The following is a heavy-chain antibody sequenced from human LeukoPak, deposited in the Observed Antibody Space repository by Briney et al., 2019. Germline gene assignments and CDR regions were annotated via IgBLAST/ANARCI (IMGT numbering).Heavy chain of an antibody. CDR3: ARFGSGWGSFDF. Sequence: GGSLRLSCAASGFSFSDYYMSWIRQAPGEGLEWVSYTSSRGDIRYYTDSVKGRFTISRDNAKNLLYLQMNSLRAEDTAVYYCARFGSGWGSFDFWGQGTLVAVSP. V-gene: IGHV3-11*04. J-gene: IGHJ4*02. CDR1: GFSFSDYY. D-gene: IGHD3-16*01. CDR2: TSSRGDIR.